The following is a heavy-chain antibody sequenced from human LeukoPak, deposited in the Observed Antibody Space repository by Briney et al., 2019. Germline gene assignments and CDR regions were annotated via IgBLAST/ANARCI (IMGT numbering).Heavy chain of an antibody. D-gene: IGHD1-26*01. CDR1: GDSIRRYF. CDR3: ARGGQDYLDY. Sequence: SETLSLTCSVSGDSIRRYFWSWIRLSPGKGLEWIGRIYTSGSTNYNPSLKSRVTISVDTSKNQFSLKLSSVTAADTAVYYCARGGQDYLDYWGQGTLVTVSS. V-gene: IGHV4-4*08. J-gene: IGHJ4*02. CDR2: IYTSGST.